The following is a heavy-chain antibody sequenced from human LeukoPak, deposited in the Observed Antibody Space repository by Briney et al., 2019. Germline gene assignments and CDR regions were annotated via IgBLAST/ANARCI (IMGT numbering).Heavy chain of an antibody. CDR1: GGSISSYY. Sequence: PSETLSLTCTVSGGSISSYYWSWIRQPPGKGLEWIGYIYYSGSTNYNPSLKSRVTISVDTSKNQISLKLSSVTAADTAVYYCAREVVVTAVYYMDVWGKGTTVTVSS. J-gene: IGHJ6*03. CDR2: IYYSGST. V-gene: IGHV4-59*01. D-gene: IGHD2-21*02. CDR3: AREVVVTAVYYMDV.